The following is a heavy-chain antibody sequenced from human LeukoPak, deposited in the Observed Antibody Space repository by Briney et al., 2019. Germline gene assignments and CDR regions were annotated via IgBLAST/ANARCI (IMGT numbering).Heavy chain of an antibody. D-gene: IGHD3-22*01. CDR1: GYTFTSYY. Sequence: GASVKVSCKASGYTFTSYYMHWVRQALGQGLEWMGIINPSGGSTSYAQKFQGRVTMTRDTSTSTVYMELSSLRSEDTAVYYCARARAFLTMIAPNDYWGQGTLVTVSS. CDR3: ARARAFLTMIAPNDY. J-gene: IGHJ4*02. V-gene: IGHV1-46*01. CDR2: INPSGGST.